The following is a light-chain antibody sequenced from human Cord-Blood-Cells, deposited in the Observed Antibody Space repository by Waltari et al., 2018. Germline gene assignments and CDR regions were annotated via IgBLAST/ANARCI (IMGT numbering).Light chain of an antibody. CDR2: DPS. Sequence: EIVLTQSPATLSLSPGERATLSGRASQSVSSYLDCYQQKPGQAPRLLIYDPSNRATGIPARCSGNGSGTDFTFTISSLEPEDFAVYYCQQRSNWLTFGGGTKVEIK. J-gene: IGKJ4*01. CDR1: QSVSSY. CDR3: QQRSNWLT. V-gene: IGKV3-11*01.